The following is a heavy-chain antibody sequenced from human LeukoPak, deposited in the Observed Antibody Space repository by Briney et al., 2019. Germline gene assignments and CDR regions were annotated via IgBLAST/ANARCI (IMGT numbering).Heavy chain of an antibody. D-gene: IGHD3-9*01. CDR2: ISWNSGSI. J-gene: IGHJ4*02. CDR3: AKAVYDILTGYFLFDY. Sequence: GRSLRLSCAASGFTFDDYAMHWVRQAPGKGLEWVSGISWNSGSIGYADSVKGRFTISRDNAKNSLYLQMNSLRAEDTALYYCAKAVYDILTGYFLFDYWGQGTLVTVSS. CDR1: GFTFDDYA. V-gene: IGHV3-9*01.